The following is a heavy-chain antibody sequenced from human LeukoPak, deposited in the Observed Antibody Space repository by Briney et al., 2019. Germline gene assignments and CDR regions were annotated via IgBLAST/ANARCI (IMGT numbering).Heavy chain of an antibody. D-gene: IGHD1-26*01. Sequence: GGSLRLSCAASGFTFSNYWMSWVRQAPGKGLEWVANIKQDGSEQYYVDSVKGRFTISRDNAKNTLYLQMNSLRAEDTAVYYCAVKTVGATFDYWGQGTLVTVSS. CDR3: AVKTVGATFDY. J-gene: IGHJ4*02. CDR1: GFTFSNYW. V-gene: IGHV3-7*01. CDR2: IKQDGSEQ.